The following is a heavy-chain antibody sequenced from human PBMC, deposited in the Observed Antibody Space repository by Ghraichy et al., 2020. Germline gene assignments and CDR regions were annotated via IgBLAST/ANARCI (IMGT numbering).Heavy chain of an antibody. J-gene: IGHJ4*02. D-gene: IGHD2/OR15-2a*01. V-gene: IGHV3-23*01. CDR3: AKDPRNY. Sequence: GESLNISCAASGFTFSIYAMSWVRQAPGKGLEWVSAISGSGDSTYYAGSVKGRFTISRDNSKNTLYLQMNSLRAEDTAVYYCAKDPRNYWGQGTLVTASS. CDR2: ISGSGDST. CDR1: GFTFSIYA.